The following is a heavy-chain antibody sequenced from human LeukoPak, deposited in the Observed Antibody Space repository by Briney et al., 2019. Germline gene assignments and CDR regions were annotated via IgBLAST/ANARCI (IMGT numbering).Heavy chain of an antibody. D-gene: IGHD1-26*01. CDR2: INTNTGNP. V-gene: IGHV7-4-1*02. Sequence: ASVKVSCKASGYTFTSYAMNWVRQAPGQELEWMGWINTNTGNPIYAQGFTGRFVFSLDTSVNTAYLQISSLKAEDTAVYYCARDHGSQRYWFDPWGRGTLVTVSS. CDR3: ARDHGSQRYWFDP. J-gene: IGHJ5*02. CDR1: GYTFTSYA.